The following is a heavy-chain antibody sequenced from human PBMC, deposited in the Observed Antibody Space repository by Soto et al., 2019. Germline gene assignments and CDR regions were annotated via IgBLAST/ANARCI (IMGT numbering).Heavy chain of an antibody. Sequence: QLQLQESGPGLVKPSETLSLTCTVSGGSISSSSYYWGWIRQPPGKGLEWIGSIYYSGSTYYNPSLKSRVTLSVDTSKNQFSLKLSSVTAADTAVYYCARHLDSSSWATFDYWGQGTLVTVSS. V-gene: IGHV4-39*01. CDR2: IYYSGST. CDR1: GGSISSSSYY. J-gene: IGHJ4*02. D-gene: IGHD6-13*01. CDR3: ARHLDSSSWATFDY.